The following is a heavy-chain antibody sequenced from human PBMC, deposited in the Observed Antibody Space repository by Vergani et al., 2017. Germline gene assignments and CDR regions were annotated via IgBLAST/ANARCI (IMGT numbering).Heavy chain of an antibody. V-gene: IGHV4-39*07. CDR1: GGSISSSSYY. D-gene: IGHD2-21*02. J-gene: IGHJ5*02. Sequence: QLQLQESGPGLVKPSETLSLTCTVSGGSISSSSYYWGWIRQPPGKGLEWIGSIYYSGSTYYNPSLKSRVTISVDTSKNQFSLKLSSVTAADTAVYYCARAESVVVTAESWWFDPWGQGTLVTVSS. CDR3: ARAESVVVTAESWWFDP. CDR2: IYYSGST.